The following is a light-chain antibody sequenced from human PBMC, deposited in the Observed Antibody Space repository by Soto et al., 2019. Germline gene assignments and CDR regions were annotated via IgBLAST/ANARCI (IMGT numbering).Light chain of an antibody. CDR1: QSVSSNY. CDR3: QQYGSSFT. Sequence: EIVLTQSPGTLSLSPGERATLSCRASQSVSSNYLAWYQQKPGQAPRLLIYGVSSRATDIPDRFSGSGSGTDFTLTISRLEPEDFAVYYCQQYGSSFTFGPGTKVDI. CDR2: GVS. J-gene: IGKJ3*01. V-gene: IGKV3-20*01.